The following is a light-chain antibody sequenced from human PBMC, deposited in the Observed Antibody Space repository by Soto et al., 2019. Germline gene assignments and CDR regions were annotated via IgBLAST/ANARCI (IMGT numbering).Light chain of an antibody. CDR2: DVS. CDR3: QQRSNWLRT. J-gene: IGKJ1*01. Sequence: ILFTQSTSTLSLAPGERATLSCRASQSISSYLIWYQQKPGQAPRLLIYDVSNRATGIPARFSGSGSGTDFTLTISSLQPEDFAVYYCQQRSNWLRTFGQGTKV. CDR1: QSISSY. V-gene: IGKV3-11*01.